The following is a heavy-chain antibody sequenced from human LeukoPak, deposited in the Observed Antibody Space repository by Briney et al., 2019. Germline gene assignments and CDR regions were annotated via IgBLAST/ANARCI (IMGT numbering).Heavy chain of an antibody. J-gene: IGHJ6*03. CDR1: GYTFTGYY. CDR3: ARIWGKDYYYYMDV. CDR2: INPNSGGT. V-gene: IGHV1-2*06. D-gene: IGHD7-27*01. Sequence: ASVKVSCKASGYTFTGYYIHWVRQAPGQGLEWMGRINPNSGGTNYAQKFQGRVTMTRDTSISTAYMELSRLRSDGTAVYYCARIWGKDYYYYMDVWGKGTTVTVSS.